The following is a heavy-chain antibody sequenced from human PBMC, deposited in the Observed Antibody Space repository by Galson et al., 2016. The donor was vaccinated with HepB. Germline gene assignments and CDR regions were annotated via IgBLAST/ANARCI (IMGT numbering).Heavy chain of an antibody. CDR1: GASISRGKYF. CDR2: ISHSAST. D-gene: IGHD3-22*01. CDR3: ARALFYYDSSVSGFYYYMDV. V-gene: IGHV4-31*03. J-gene: IGHJ6*03. Sequence: TLSLTCNVSGASISRGKYFWTWIRQQQGKGLEWIGYISHSASTSYSPSLRSRISISAGTSETQFSLRLRAVTAADTAVYFCARALFYYDSSVSGFYYYMDVWGKGTTVTVSS.